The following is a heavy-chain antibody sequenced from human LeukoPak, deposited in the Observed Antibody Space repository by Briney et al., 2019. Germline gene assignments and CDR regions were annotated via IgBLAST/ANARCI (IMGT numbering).Heavy chain of an antibody. CDR1: GFTFNDYA. J-gene: IGHJ4*02. CDR2: ISWNSGSI. Sequence: GRSLRLSCAASGFTFNDYAMHWVRQAPGKGLEWVSGISWNSGSIGYADSVKGRFTISRDNAKNSLYLQMNTLRAEDTAVYYCARDDDWNYEDYWGQGTLVTVSS. D-gene: IGHD1-7*01. CDR3: ARDDDWNYEDY. V-gene: IGHV3-9*01.